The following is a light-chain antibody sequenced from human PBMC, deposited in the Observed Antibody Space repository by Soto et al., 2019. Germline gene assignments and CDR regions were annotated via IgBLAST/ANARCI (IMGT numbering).Light chain of an antibody. CDR2: GNS. Sequence: QSVLTQPPSVCGASWQRVTISCTGSSSNIGAGYDVHWYQQLPGTAPKLLIYGNSNRPSGVPDRFSGSKSGTSASLAITGLQAEDEADYYCQSYDSSLSGVVFGGGTKLTVL. J-gene: IGLJ2*01. CDR1: SSNIGAGYD. CDR3: QSYDSSLSGVV. V-gene: IGLV1-40*01.